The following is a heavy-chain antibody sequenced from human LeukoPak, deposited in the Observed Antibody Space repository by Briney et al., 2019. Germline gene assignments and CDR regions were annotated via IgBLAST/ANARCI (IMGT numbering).Heavy chain of an antibody. J-gene: IGHJ4*02. D-gene: IGHD3-10*01. CDR2: INHSGST. V-gene: IGHV4-34*01. CDR3: ARGGGGSVLNGETDY. Sequence: ETLSLTCAVXGGXFSXXYWSWIRXPPGKXLEXIXEINHSGSTNYNPSLKSRVTISVDTSKNQFSLKLSSVTAADTAVYYCARGGGGSVLNGETDYWGQGTLVTVSS. CDR1: GGXFSXXY.